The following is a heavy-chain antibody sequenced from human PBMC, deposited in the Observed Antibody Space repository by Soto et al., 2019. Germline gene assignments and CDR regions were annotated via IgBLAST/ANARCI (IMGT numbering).Heavy chain of an antibody. Sequence: SEPLSLTCTVSGGSISSYYWSWIRQPPGKGLEWIGYIYYSGSTNYNPSLKSRVTISVDTSKNQFSLKLSSVTAADTAVYYCARHLSSIAARDPGGFDPWGQGALVTVSS. V-gene: IGHV4-59*08. CDR2: IYYSGST. CDR3: ARHLSSIAARDPGGFDP. CDR1: GGSISSYY. J-gene: IGHJ5*02. D-gene: IGHD6-6*01.